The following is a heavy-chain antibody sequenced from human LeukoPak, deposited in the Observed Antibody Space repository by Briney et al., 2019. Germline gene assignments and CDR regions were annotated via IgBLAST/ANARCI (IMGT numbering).Heavy chain of an antibody. D-gene: IGHD2-21*02. J-gene: IGHJ4*02. CDR1: GYSFTTYW. V-gene: IGHV5-51*01. Sequence: GESLKISCKASGYSFTTYWIGWVRQMPGKGLEWMGIIYPGDSDTRYSPSFQGQVTISANKSISTAYPQWSSLKASDTAMYFCARRAYCGGDCYVDHWGQGTLVTVSS. CDR3: ARRAYCGGDCYVDH. CDR2: IYPGDSDT.